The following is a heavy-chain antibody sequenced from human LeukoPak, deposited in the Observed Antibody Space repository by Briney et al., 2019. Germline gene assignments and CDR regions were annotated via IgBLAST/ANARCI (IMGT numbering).Heavy chain of an antibody. CDR1: GYTFTNYY. Sequence: ASVKVSCKASGYTFTNYYIHWVRQAPGQGLECMGIINPSGGSTSYAQKFQGRVTMTRDMSTSTVYMELSSLRSEDTAVYYCARGGVGATTYVRFDRWGHGTLVTVSS. V-gene: IGHV1-46*01. CDR3: ARGGVGATTYVRFDR. D-gene: IGHD1-26*01. CDR2: INPSGGST. J-gene: IGHJ5*02.